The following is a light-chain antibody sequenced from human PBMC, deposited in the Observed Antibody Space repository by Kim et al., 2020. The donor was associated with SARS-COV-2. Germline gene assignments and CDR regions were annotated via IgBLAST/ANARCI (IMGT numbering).Light chain of an antibody. V-gene: IGLV3-21*04. CDR1: NIASKP. CDR2: HDT. Sequence: PGEAARITWGGNNIASKPVHWYQQKPGLAPVLVIYHDTDRPSGIPERFSGSNSGDTATLTISWVEAGDEADYYCQVWDTSSDHPVFGGGTQLTVL. CDR3: QVWDTSSDHPV. J-gene: IGLJ2*01.